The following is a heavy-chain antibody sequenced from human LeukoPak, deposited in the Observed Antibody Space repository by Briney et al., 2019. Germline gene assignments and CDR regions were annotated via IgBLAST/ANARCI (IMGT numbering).Heavy chain of an antibody. CDR2: IYYNGST. J-gene: IGHJ2*01. D-gene: IGHD1-26*01. Sequence: SETLSLTCTVSGGFISGYYWSWIRQSPGKGLEWIGYIYYNGSTSHNPSLKSRLTISVDTSKKQFSLKLSSVTAADTAVYYCARALAGATSGAMYFNLWGRGTLVTVSS. CDR1: GGFISGYY. CDR3: ARALAGATSGAMYFNL. V-gene: IGHV4-59*01.